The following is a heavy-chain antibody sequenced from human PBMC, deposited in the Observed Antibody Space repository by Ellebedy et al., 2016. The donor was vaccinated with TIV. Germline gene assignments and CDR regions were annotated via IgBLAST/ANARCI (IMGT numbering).Heavy chain of an antibody. Sequence: AASVKVSCKASGYTFTDYYLHWVRQAPGQGLEWLGWINPNSGGTNFAQKFQGWVTLTRDTTITTAYMELSSLTSDDTATAVFYCARGGSSNWYEAFDFWGQGTLVTASS. V-gene: IGHV1-2*04. CDR3: ARGGSSNWYEAFDF. D-gene: IGHD6-13*01. CDR2: INPNSGGT. CDR1: GYTFTDYY. J-gene: IGHJ4*02.